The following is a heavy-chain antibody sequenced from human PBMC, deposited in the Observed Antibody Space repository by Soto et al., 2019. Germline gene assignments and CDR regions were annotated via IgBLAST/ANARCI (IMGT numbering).Heavy chain of an antibody. CDR3: TRVLEQLVYYYYYMDV. D-gene: IGHD6-6*01. CDR1: GFTFGDYA. Sequence: GGSLRLSCTASGFTFGDYAMSWFRQAPGKGLEWVGFIRSKAYGGTTEYAASVKGRFTISRDDSKSIAYLQMNSLKTEDTAVYYCTRVLEQLVYYYYYMDVWGKGTTVTVSS. J-gene: IGHJ6*03. V-gene: IGHV3-49*03. CDR2: IRSKAYGGTT.